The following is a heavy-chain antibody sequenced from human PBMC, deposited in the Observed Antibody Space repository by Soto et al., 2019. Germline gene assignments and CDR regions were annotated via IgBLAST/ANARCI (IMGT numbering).Heavy chain of an antibody. Sequence: PGGSLRLSCAASGFTLSSYSMNWVRQAPGKGLEWVAVISYDGSNKYYADSVKGRFTISRDNSKNTLYLQMNSLRAEDTAVYYCAKDVDYGSGSDGMDVWGKGTTVTVSS. CDR2: ISYDGSNK. V-gene: IGHV3-30*18. CDR3: AKDVDYGSGSDGMDV. D-gene: IGHD3-10*01. CDR1: GFTLSSYS. J-gene: IGHJ6*04.